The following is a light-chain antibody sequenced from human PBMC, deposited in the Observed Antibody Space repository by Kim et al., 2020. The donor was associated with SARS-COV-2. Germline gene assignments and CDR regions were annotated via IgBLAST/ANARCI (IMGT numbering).Light chain of an antibody. V-gene: IGKV1-39*01. Sequence: SRSAFVGDRVTITCRASQPINRYLNWYQQKPGKAPEVLIYAASTLHSGVPSRFSGSGSGTDFTLTISNLQPEDSATYYCQQTFASFGGGTKVEIK. CDR1: QPINRY. CDR3: QQTFAS. J-gene: IGKJ4*01. CDR2: AAS.